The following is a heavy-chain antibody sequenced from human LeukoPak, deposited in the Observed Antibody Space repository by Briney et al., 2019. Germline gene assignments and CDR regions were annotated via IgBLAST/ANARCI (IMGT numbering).Heavy chain of an antibody. CDR2: FDPEDGET. V-gene: IGHV1-24*01. D-gene: IGHD6-19*01. CDR3: ATDLLYSSGWYTFG. J-gene: IGHJ4*02. Sequence: ASVKVSCKVSGYTLTELSMHWVRQAPGKGLEWMGGFDPEDGETIYAQKFQGRVTMTEDTSTDTAYMELSSLRSEDTAVYYCATDLLYSSGWYTFGWGQGTLVTVSS. CDR1: GYTLTELS.